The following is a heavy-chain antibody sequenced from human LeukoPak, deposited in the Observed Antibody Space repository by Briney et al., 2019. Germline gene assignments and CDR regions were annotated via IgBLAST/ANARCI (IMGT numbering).Heavy chain of an antibody. Sequence: QPGGSLRLSCAASGFTFSSYSMHWVRQAPGKGLEWVSLISGDGGGTKYADSVKGRFTSSRDNSKNSLYLQMNSLRTEDTAFYYCAKAEMGRYYYDSSGYSGLAIDYWGQGTLVTVSS. CDR2: ISGDGGGT. CDR3: AKAEMGRYYYDSSGYSGLAIDY. J-gene: IGHJ4*02. V-gene: IGHV3-43*02. D-gene: IGHD3-22*01. CDR1: GFTFSSYS.